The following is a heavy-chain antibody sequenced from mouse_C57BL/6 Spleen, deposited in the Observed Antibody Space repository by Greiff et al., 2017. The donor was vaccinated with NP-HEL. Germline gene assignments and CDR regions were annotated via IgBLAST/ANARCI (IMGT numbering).Heavy chain of an antibody. V-gene: IGHV5-16*01. Sequence: EVQLVESEGGLVQPGRSMKLSCTASGFTFSDYYMAWVRQVPEKGLEWVANINYDGSSTYYLDSLKSRFIISRDNAKNILYLQMSSLKSEDTATYYCARGYDYDADYYAMDYWGQGTSVTVSS. D-gene: IGHD2-4*01. J-gene: IGHJ4*01. CDR3: ARGYDYDADYYAMDY. CDR2: INYDGSST. CDR1: GFTFSDYY.